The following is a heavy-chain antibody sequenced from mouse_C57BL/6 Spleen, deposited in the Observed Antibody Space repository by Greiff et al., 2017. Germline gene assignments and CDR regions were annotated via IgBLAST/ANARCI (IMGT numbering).Heavy chain of an antibody. D-gene: IGHD1-1*01. J-gene: IGHJ4*01. CDR1: GYTFTDYN. Sequence: EVQLQQSGPELVKPGASVKIPCKASGYTFTDYNMDWVKQSHGKSLEWIGDINPNNGGTIYNQKFKGKATLTVDKSSSTAYMELRSLTSEDTAVYYCARWGTTVVADYAMDYWGQGTSVTVSS. V-gene: IGHV1-18*01. CDR2: INPNNGGT. CDR3: ARWGTTVVADYAMDY.